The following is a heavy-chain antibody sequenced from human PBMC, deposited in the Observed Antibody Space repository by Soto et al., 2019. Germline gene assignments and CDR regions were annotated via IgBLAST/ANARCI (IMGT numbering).Heavy chain of an antibody. CDR3: ARGDVELRPDLAGWFDP. Sequence: LSLTCAVSGYSISSGYYWGWIRQPPGKGLEWIGSIYHSGSTYYNPSLKSRVTISVDTSKNQFSLKLSSVTAADTAVYYCARGDVELRPDLAGWFDPWGQGTLVTVSS. CDR2: IYHSGST. D-gene: IGHD1-7*01. CDR1: GYSISSGYY. J-gene: IGHJ5*02. V-gene: IGHV4-38-2*01.